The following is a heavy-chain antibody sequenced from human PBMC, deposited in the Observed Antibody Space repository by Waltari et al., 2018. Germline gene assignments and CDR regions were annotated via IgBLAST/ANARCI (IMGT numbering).Heavy chain of an antibody. CDR1: GFTFHSYW. Sequence: EVQLVESGGGLVQPGGSLRLSCAASGFTFHSYWVHWVRQAPGKGLVWVARVNSDGSSTSYADSVKGRFTVSRDSARNTLLLQMNSLRVEDTAVYFCAREHGAVAGSYYYYGMDVWGQGTTVIVSS. V-gene: IGHV3-74*03. D-gene: IGHD6-19*01. J-gene: IGHJ6*02. CDR3: AREHGAVAGSYYYYGMDV. CDR2: VNSDGSST.